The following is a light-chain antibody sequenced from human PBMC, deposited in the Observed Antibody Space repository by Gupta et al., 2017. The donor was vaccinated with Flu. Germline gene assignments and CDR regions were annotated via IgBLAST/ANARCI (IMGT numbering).Light chain of an antibody. Sequence: EIVLTQSPGTLSLSPGERATLSCRASQSVAGSYLTWYQQKPGQAPRLLIYGASSRATGIPDRFSGSGSGTDFTLTITRLEPEDFAVYYCQQYLGPFVQGTKVEIK. CDR1: QSVAGSY. V-gene: IGKV3-20*01. J-gene: IGKJ1*01. CDR2: GAS. CDR3: QQYLGP.